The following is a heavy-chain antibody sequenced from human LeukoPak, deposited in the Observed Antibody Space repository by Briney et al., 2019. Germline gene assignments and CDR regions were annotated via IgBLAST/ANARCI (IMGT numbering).Heavy chain of an antibody. V-gene: IGHV3-23*01. Sequence: GGSLRLSCAASGFTFSSYAMSWVRQAPGKGLEWVSAISGSGGSTYYADSVKGRFTLSRDNSKNTLYLQMNSLRAEDTAVYYCAKSYYYDSSGEYFQHWGQGTLVTVSS. D-gene: IGHD3-22*01. CDR2: ISGSGGST. CDR1: GFTFSSYA. CDR3: AKSYYYDSSGEYFQH. J-gene: IGHJ1*01.